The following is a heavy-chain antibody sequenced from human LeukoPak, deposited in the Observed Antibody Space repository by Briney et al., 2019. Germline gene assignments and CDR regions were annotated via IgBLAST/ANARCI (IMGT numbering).Heavy chain of an antibody. Sequence: GGSLRLSCAVSGITLSNYGMSWVRQAPGMGLEWVAGISDSGGRTNYADSVKGRFTISRDNPKNTLYLQMNSLRAEDTAVYFCAKRGVVIRVILVGFHEEAYYFDSWGQGALVTVSS. J-gene: IGHJ4*02. D-gene: IGHD3-22*01. CDR3: AKRGVVIRVILVGFHEEAYYFDS. CDR2: ISDSGGRT. V-gene: IGHV3-23*01. CDR1: GITLSNYG.